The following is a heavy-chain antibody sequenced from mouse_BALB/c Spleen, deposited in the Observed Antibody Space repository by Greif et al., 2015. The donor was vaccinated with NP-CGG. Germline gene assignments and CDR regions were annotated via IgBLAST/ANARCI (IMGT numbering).Heavy chain of an antibody. J-gene: IGHJ2*01. CDR1: GYSFTSYW. V-gene: IGHV1-74*01. CDR2: IDPSDSET. D-gene: IGHD1-1*01. CDR3: AYYYGSSSYYFDY. Sequence: QVQLQQSGPQLVRPGASVKISCKASGYSFTSYWMHWVKQRPGQGLEWIGMIDPSDSETRLNQKFKDKATLTVDKSSSTAYMQLSSPTSEDSAVYYCAYYYGSSSYYFDYWGQGTTLTVSS.